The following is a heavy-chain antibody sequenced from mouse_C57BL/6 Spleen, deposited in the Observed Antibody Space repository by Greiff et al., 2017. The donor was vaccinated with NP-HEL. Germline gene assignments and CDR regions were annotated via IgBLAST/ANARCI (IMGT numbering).Heavy chain of an antibody. D-gene: IGHD2-2*01. J-gene: IGHJ4*01. CDR2: ISDGGSYT. V-gene: IGHV5-4*01. CDR3: ARDRDYGYDFYAMDY. CDR1: GFTFSSYA. Sequence: EVKLMESGGGLVKPGGSLKLSCAASGFTFSSYAMSWVRQTPEKRLEWVATISDGGSYTYYPDNVKGRFTISRDNAKNNLYLQMSHLKSEDTAMYYCARDRDYGYDFYAMDYWGQGTSVTVSS.